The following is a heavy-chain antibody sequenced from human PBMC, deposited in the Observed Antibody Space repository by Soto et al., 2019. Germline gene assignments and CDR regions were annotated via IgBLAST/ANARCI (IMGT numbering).Heavy chain of an antibody. V-gene: IGHV2-5*01. Sequence: SGPTLVNPTQTLTLTCTFSGFSLSTSGWGVGWIRRPPGKALEWLALIYWNDDKRYSPSLKSRLTITKDTSKNQVVLTMTNMDHVDTATYYCANFDSSGYFNPYFDYWGQGTLLTVSS. CDR1: GFSLSTSGWG. D-gene: IGHD3-22*01. J-gene: IGHJ4*02. CDR3: ANFDSSGYFNPYFDY. CDR2: IYWNDDK.